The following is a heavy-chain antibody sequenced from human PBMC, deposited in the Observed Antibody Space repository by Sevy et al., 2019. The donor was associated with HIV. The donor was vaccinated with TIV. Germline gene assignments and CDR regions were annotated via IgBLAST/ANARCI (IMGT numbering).Heavy chain of an antibody. CDR2: ITTSGGTI. D-gene: IGHD3-16*01. V-gene: IGHV3-48*01. J-gene: IGHJ3*02. CDR3: ARDKMGGSFDI. CDR1: GFTFSSYG. Sequence: GGSLRLSCAASGFTFSSYGMNWVRQAPGKGLEWVSFITTSGGTIYYADSVKGRFTVSRDSAENSLYLQMNSLRVEDTAVYYCARDKMGGSFDIWGQGTMVTVSS.